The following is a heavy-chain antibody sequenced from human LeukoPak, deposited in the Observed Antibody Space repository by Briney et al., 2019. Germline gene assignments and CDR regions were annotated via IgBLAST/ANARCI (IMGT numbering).Heavy chain of an antibody. J-gene: IGHJ4*02. CDR2: SY. V-gene: IGHV4-4*09. CDR3: ARHRRIADFDY. Sequence: SETLSLTCTVSGASITSYYWSWIRQPPGKGLEWLGYSYNNGYIQTTGTVNYNPSLKSRVTISVDTSKNQFSLRLSSVTAADTAMYYCARHRRIADFDYWGQGTLVTVSS. D-gene: IGHD6-13*01. CDR1: GASITSYY.